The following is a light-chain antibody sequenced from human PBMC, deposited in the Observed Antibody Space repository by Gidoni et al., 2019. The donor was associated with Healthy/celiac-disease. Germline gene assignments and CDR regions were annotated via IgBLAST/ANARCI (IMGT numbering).Light chain of an antibody. CDR2: AAS. V-gene: IGKV1-39*01. Sequence: DIQMTQSPSSLSASVGDRVTITGRASQSISSYLNWYQQKPGKAPKLLIYAASSLQSGVPSRFSGSGSGTDFTLTISSLQPEDCATYYCQQSYSTPGSFGQGTKLEIK. J-gene: IGKJ2*04. CDR3: QQSYSTPGS. CDR1: QSISSY.